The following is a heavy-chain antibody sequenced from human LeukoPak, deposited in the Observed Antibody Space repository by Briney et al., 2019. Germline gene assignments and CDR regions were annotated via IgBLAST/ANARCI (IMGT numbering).Heavy chain of an antibody. D-gene: IGHD6-13*01. V-gene: IGHV3-23*01. Sequence: GGSLRLSCAASGFTFSNYAMSWVRQAPGKGLEWVSAISAVGGSTFYADSVKGRFTISRDNSKNTLYLQMNSLRAEDTAVYYCASAGYTSSSGRAFDIWGQGTMVTVSS. CDR3: ASAGYTSSSGRAFDI. CDR1: GFTFSNYA. CDR2: ISAVGGST. J-gene: IGHJ3*02.